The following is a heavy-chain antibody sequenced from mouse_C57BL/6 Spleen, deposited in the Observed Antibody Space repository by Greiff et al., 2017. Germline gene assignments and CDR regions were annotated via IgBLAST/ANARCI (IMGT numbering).Heavy chain of an antibody. D-gene: IGHD2-1*01. J-gene: IGHJ2*01. CDR1: GYTFTSYW. CDR2: IDPSDSYT. CDR3: ARSGYGNYSY. V-gene: IGHV1-50*01. Sequence: VQLQQSGAELVKPGASVKLSCKASGYTFTSYWMQWVKQRPGQGLEWIGEIDPSDSYTNYNPKFKGKATLTVDTSSSTAYMQLSSLTSEDSAVYYCARSGYGNYSYWGQGTTLTVSS.